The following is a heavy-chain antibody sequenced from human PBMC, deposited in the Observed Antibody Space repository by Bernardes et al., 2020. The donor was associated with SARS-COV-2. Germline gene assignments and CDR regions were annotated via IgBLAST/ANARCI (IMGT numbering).Heavy chain of an antibody. CDR3: ARVLYYDFWSGYSNRYYYYMDV. V-gene: IGHV4-39*07. D-gene: IGHD3-3*01. CDR1: GGSISSSSYY. J-gene: IGHJ6*03. Sequence: SETLSLTCTVSGGSISSSSYYWGWIRQPPGKGLEWIGSIYYSGSTYYNPSLKSRVTISVDTSKNQFSLKLSSVTAADTAVYYCARVLYYDFWSGYSNRYYYYMDVWGKGTTVTVSS. CDR2: IYYSGST.